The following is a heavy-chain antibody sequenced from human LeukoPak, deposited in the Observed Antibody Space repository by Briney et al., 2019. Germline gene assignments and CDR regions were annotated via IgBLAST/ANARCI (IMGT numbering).Heavy chain of an antibody. CDR1: GGSISSYY. J-gene: IGHJ4*02. Sequence: SETLSLTCTVSGGSISSYYWSWIRQSPGKGLEWIGYIYYSGSTNYNPSLKSRVTISVDTSKNQFSLKLSSVTAADTAVYYCARERSLYGGNSGFDYWGQGTLVTVSS. CDR2: IYYSGST. V-gene: IGHV4-59*01. D-gene: IGHD4-23*01. CDR3: ARERSLYGGNSGFDY.